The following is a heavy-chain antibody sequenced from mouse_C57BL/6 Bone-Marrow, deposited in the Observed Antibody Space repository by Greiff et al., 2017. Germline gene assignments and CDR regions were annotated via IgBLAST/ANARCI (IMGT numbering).Heavy chain of an antibody. V-gene: IGHV14-4*01. CDR3: TTIYYGYALFAY. CDR1: GFNIKDDY. CDR2: IDPENGDT. Sequence: DVKLQESGAELVRPGASVKLSCTASGFNIKDDYMHWVKQRPEQGLEWIGWIDPENGDTEYASKFQGKATITADTSSNTAYLQLSSLTSEDTAVYYCTTIYYGYALFAYWGQGTLVTVSA. D-gene: IGHD2-2*01. J-gene: IGHJ3*01.